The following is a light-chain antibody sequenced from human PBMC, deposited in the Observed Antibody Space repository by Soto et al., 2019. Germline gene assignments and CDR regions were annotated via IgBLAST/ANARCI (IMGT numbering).Light chain of an antibody. CDR1: QSVGSY. CDR3: QQRSNWPSLT. CDR2: DAS. Sequence: EIVMTQSPATLSVSPGERATLSCRASQSVGSYLAWYQHKPGQAPRLLISDASNRATGIPARFSGSGSETDFTLTISSLEPEDSAVYYCQQRSNWPSLTFGGGTKGDIK. J-gene: IGKJ4*01. V-gene: IGKV3-11*01.